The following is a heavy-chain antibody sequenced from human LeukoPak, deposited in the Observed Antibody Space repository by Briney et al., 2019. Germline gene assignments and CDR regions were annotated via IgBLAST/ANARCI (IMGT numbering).Heavy chain of an antibody. CDR1: GFTVSSYA. Sequence: PGGSLRLSCAASGFTVSSYAMSWVRLAPGKGLEWVSGISGSGGHTYYTDSVKGRFTISRDNSKTTVSLQMNSLTTDDTAVYYCAKEGRLTVAAVVVENYFDFWGQGTPVIVSA. J-gene: IGHJ4*02. V-gene: IGHV3-23*01. D-gene: IGHD3-22*01. CDR2: ISGSGGHT. CDR3: AKEGRLTVAAVVVENYFDF.